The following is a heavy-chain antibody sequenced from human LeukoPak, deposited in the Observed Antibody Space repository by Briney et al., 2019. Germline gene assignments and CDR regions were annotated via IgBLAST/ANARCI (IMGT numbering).Heavy chain of an antibody. Sequence: GGSLRLSCAASGFTFDDFGMSWVRQAPGKGLEWVSGINWNGGSTGYADSVKGRFTISRDNAKNSLYLQMNNLRAEDTAFYYCARADTAMVLVNYFDYWGQGTLVTVSS. CDR2: INWNGGST. V-gene: IGHV3-20*04. CDR3: ARADTAMVLVNYFDY. D-gene: IGHD5-18*01. CDR1: GFTFDDFG. J-gene: IGHJ4*02.